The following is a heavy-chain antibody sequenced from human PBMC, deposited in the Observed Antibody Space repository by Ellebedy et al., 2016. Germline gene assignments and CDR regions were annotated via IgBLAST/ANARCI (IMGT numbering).Heavy chain of an antibody. V-gene: IGHV3-7*01. CDR1: GFTFTDYW. J-gene: IGHJ4*02. CDR2: IKYDVREK. Sequence: GGSLRLSCAASGFTFTDYWMSWVRQAPGKGLEWVANIKYDVREKYHVDSVKGRFTISRDNAKNSLYLQMNSLSAEDTAVYYCAREKTVAPYYFDYWGQGTLVTVSS. D-gene: IGHD6-19*01. CDR3: AREKTVAPYYFDY.